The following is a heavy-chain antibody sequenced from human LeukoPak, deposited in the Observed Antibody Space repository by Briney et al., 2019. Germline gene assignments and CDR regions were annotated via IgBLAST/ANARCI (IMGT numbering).Heavy chain of an antibody. V-gene: IGHV3-21*01. CDR2: IGSSSSYI. Sequence: GGSLRLSCAASGFTFSSYSMNWVRQAPGKGLEWVSSIGSSSSYIYYADSVKGRFTISRDNAKNSLYLQMNSLRAEDTAVYYCARLGGDAFDIWGQGTMVTVSS. J-gene: IGHJ3*02. CDR3: ARLGGDAFDI. CDR1: GFTFSSYS. D-gene: IGHD3-10*01.